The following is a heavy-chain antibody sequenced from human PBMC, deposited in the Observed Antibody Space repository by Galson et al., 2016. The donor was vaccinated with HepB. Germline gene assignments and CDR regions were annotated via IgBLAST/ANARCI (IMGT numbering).Heavy chain of an antibody. J-gene: IGHJ4*02. V-gene: IGHV3-21*01. Sequence: SLRLSCAASGFTFSSYSMNWVRQAPGKGLEWVSSISSSSSYIYYADSVKGRFTISRDNAKNSLYLQMNSLRAEDTAVYYCARAKGLFEWLVRYYFDYWGQGTLVTVSS. CDR2: ISSSSSYI. D-gene: IGHD3-9*01. CDR1: GFTFSSYS. CDR3: ARAKGLFEWLVRYYFDY.